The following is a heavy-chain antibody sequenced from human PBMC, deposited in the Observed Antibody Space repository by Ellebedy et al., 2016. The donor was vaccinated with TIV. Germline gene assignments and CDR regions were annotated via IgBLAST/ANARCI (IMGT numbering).Heavy chain of an antibody. Sequence: GESLKISCAASGFSFSTYWMFWVRQAPGKGLVWVSRINTDGTITDYADSVKGRFNISRDNAKNTLYLQMNSLRADDTAVYYCARDYWGYWGQGTLVTVSS. V-gene: IGHV3-74*01. CDR2: INTDGTIT. CDR3: ARDYWGY. J-gene: IGHJ4*02. D-gene: IGHD3-16*01. CDR1: GFSFSTYW.